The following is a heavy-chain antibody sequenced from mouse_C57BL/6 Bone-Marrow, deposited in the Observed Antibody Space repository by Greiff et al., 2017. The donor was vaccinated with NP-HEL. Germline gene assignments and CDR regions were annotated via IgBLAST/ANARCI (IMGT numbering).Heavy chain of an antibody. CDR1: GYTFTSHT. CDR2: INPSSGYT. CDR3: ASIYDGYYQGYCLDY. Sequence: VKLQESGAELVKPGASVKMSCKASGYTFTSHTMHWVKQRPGQGLEWIGYINPSSGYTKYNQKFKDKATLTADKSSSTAYMQLSSLTSEDSAVYYCASIYDGYYQGYCLDYWGKGTALTVSS. J-gene: IGHJ2*01. D-gene: IGHD2-3*01. V-gene: IGHV1S26*01.